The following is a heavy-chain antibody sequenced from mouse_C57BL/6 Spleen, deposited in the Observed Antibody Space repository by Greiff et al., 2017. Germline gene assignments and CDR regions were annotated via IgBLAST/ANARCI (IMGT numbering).Heavy chain of an antibody. CDR3: AREEGWYFDY. CDR1: GYAFSSSW. CDR2: IYPGDGDT. V-gene: IGHV1-82*01. D-gene: IGHD2-3*01. Sequence: VQLQQSGPELVKPGASVKISCKASGYAFSSSWMNWVKQRPGQGLEWIGRIYPGDGDTNYNGKFKGKATLTADKSSSTAYMQLSSLTSEDSAVYFCAREEGWYFDYWGQGTTLTVSS. J-gene: IGHJ2*01.